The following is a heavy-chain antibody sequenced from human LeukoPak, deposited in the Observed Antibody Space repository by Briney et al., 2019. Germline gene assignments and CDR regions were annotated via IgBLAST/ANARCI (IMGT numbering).Heavy chain of an antibody. V-gene: IGHV4-38-2*02. CDR2: IYYSGNT. D-gene: IGHD3/OR15-3a*01. Sequence: SETLSLTCTVSGYSISSGYYWGWIRQSPGKGLEWIGSIYYSGNTYYNASLKSQVSISIDTSKNRFSLKPTSVTAADTAVYYCARQTGSGLFILPGGQGTLVTVSS. CDR3: ARQTGSGLFILP. CDR1: GYSISSGYY. J-gene: IGHJ4*02.